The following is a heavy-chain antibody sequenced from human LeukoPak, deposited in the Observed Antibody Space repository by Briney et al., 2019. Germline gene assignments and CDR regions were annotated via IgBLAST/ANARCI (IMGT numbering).Heavy chain of an antibody. J-gene: IGHJ6*02. CDR2: ISYHGSEK. CDR1: GFTFNNYG. D-gene: IGHD2-2*01. V-gene: IGHV3-30*03. CDR3: AAVLPSASTGHYYGIDV. Sequence: GGSLRLSCAASGFTFNNYGMNWVRQAPGKGLEWVAVISYHGSEKFYAESVKGRFTISRDNSKSTLYLQMNSLRAEDTALYYCAAVLPSASTGHYYGIDVWGQGTTVPVSS.